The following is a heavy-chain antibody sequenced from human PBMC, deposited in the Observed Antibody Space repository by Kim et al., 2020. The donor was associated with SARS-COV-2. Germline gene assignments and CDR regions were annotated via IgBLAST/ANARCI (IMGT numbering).Heavy chain of an antibody. J-gene: IGHJ4*02. V-gene: IGHV3-74*01. CDR1: GFTFSNYW. CDR3: VRDGSGAAAGKDVVDY. D-gene: IGHD6-13*01. Sequence: GGSLRLSCAASGFTFSNYWMHWVRQAPGKGLVWVSRISTDGISTTYADSVKGRFTISRDNAKNTLYLQMISLRDEDTALYYCVRDGSGAAAGKDVVDYWGQGTLVTVSS. CDR2: ISTDGIST.